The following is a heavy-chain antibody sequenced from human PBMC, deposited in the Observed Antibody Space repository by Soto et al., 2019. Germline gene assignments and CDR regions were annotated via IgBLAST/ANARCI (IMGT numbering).Heavy chain of an antibody. CDR1: SGSISSSNW. D-gene: IGHD3-10*01. Sequence: QVQLQESGPGLVKPSGTLSLTCAASSGSISSSNWWSWVRQPPGKGLEWVGEIYHSGSTNYNPSLKSRVTISLDKSKNQFSLKWNSATAADTAVYFCARVTLARGGHRWFDPWGQGTLVTVSS. CDR2: IYHSGST. CDR3: ARVTLARGGHRWFDP. J-gene: IGHJ5*02. V-gene: IGHV4-4*02.